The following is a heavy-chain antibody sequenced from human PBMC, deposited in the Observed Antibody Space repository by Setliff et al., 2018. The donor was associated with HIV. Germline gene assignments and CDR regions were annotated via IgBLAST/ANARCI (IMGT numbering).Heavy chain of an antibody. CDR1: GYSISSGYY. CDR2: IYTSGST. CDR3: ARGTLNQIYYNTYGPFDY. Sequence: PSETLSLTCAVSGYSISSGYYWSWIRQPAGKGLEWIGRIYTSGSTNYNPSLKSRVTMSVDTSKNQFSLKLSSVTAADTAVYYCARGTLNQIYYNTYGPFDYWGQGTLVTVSS. D-gene: IGHD3-22*01. V-gene: IGHV4-4*07. J-gene: IGHJ4*02.